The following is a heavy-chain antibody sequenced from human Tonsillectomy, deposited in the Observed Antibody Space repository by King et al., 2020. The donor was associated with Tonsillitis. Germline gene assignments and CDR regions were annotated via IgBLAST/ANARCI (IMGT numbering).Heavy chain of an antibody. V-gene: IGHV3-72*01. CDR3: IRVKGYSSDYFPDQ. CDR2: SRNKVNRYTT. CDR1: GFTLSDYY. Sequence: VQLVESGGGLVQVGGSLRLSCAASGFTLSDYYIDWVRQAPGKGLEWVGRSRNKVNRYTTEFAASVKGRFSISRDESKNSLYLQMNSLKIEDTAVFYCIRVKGYSSDYFPDQWGQGTLVTVSS. D-gene: IGHD6-19*01. J-gene: IGHJ4*02.